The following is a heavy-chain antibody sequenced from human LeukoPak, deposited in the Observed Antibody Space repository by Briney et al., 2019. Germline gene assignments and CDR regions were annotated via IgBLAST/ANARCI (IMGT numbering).Heavy chain of an antibody. D-gene: IGHD5-12*01. Sequence: SVKVSCKASGGTFSSYVISWVRQAPGQGLEGMGGIIPIFGTANYAQKFQGRVTITTDESTSTAYMELSSLRSEDTAVYYCARVVATYYYMDVWGKGTTVTVSS. CDR3: ARVVATYYYMDV. V-gene: IGHV1-69*05. CDR1: GGTFSSYV. J-gene: IGHJ6*03. CDR2: IIPIFGTA.